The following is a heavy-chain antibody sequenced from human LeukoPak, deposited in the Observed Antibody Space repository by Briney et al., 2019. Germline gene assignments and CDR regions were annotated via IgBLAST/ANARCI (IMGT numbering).Heavy chain of an antibody. J-gene: IGHJ5*02. CDR3: ARDKGTYYDFWSGYSEHWFDP. V-gene: IGHV1-18*01. CDR1: GYTFTSYG. CDR2: ISAYSGNT. Sequence: ASVKVSCKASGYTFTSYGIIWVRQAPGQGLEWMGWISAYSGNTNYAQKLQGRVTMTTDTSTSTAYMELRSLRSDDTAVYYCARDKGTYYDFWSGYSEHWFDPWGQGTLVTVSS. D-gene: IGHD3-3*01.